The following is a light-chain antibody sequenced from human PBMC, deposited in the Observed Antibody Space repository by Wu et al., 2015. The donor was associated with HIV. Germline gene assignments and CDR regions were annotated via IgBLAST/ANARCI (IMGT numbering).Light chain of an antibody. J-gene: IGKJ5*01. CDR2: GAS. CDR3: QQYGSSPSIT. Sequence: EIVLTQSPGTLSLSPGEAATLSCRASQSVSSSYLAWYQQKPGQTPRLLIFGASSRATGIPDRFSGSGSGTDFTLTISRLEPEDFAMYYCQQYGSSPSITFGQGTRLEIK. CDR1: QSVSSSY. V-gene: IGKV3-20*01.